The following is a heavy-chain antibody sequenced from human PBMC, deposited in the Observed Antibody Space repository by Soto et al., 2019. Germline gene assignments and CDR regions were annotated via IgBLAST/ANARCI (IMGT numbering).Heavy chain of an antibody. D-gene: IGHD1-26*01. Sequence: ASVKVSCKASGYAFTVYDMHWVRQAPGQGLEWMGWINPKSGGTMYPQKFQGRVTMTWDTSISTAYMALTRLRSDDTAVYYCARDLAKGGGSAGFDYWGQGTLVTVSS. CDR2: INPKSGGT. V-gene: IGHV1-2*02. CDR1: GYAFTVYD. CDR3: ARDLAKGGGSAGFDY. J-gene: IGHJ4*02.